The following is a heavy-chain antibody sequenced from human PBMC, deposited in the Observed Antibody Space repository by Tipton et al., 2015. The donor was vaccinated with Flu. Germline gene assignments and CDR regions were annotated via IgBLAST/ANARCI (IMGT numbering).Heavy chain of an antibody. Sequence: SLRLSCAVSDASISSNNWWTWVRQPPGEGLEWIGEIHHSGITHYTPSLKNQNRVTISVDKSKNQFSLRLNSVTAADTAVYYCAMSVDTFDYWGQGALVTVSS. CDR3: AMSVDTFDY. D-gene: IGHD3-9*01. J-gene: IGHJ4*02. CDR2: IHHSGIT. CDR1: DASISSNNW. V-gene: IGHV4-4*02.